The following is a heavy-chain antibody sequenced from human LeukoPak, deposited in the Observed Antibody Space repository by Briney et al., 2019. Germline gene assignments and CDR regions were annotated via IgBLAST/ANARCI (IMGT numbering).Heavy chain of an antibody. CDR3: ARDMDYYDSSGRYYYYYGMDV. J-gene: IGHJ6*02. CDR1: GYTFTGYY. D-gene: IGHD3-22*01. CDR2: INPNSGGT. V-gene: IGHV1-2*02. Sequence: GASVKVSCKASGYTFTGYYMHWVRQAPGQGLEWMGWINPNSGGTNYAQKFQGRVTMTRDTSISTAYMELSRLGSDDTAVYYCARDMDYYDSSGRYYYYYGMDVWGQGTTVTVSS.